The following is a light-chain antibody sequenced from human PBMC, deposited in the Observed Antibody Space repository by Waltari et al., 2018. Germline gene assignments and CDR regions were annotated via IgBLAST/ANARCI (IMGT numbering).Light chain of an antibody. Sequence: DIQMTQSPSTLSAFVADRVTITCRASQSISKFLAWYQLKPGKAPKLLIYGASTLDGGVPSRFSGSGSGAEFTLTISSLQPDDVATYHCHQYHTYLWTFGQVTKVEIK. CDR2: GAS. CDR3: HQYHTYLWT. CDR1: QSISKF. J-gene: IGKJ1*01. V-gene: IGKV1-5*01.